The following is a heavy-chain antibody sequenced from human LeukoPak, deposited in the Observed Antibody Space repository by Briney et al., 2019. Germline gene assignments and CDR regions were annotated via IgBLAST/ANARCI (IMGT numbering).Heavy chain of an antibody. J-gene: IGHJ4*02. CDR2: IRSEGNGATT. CDR3: SRGRVTTDY. V-gene: IGHV3-49*03. D-gene: IGHD2-21*02. CDR1: GFTFDDYA. Sequence: GGSLRLSCAASGFTFDDYALSWFRQAPGKGLEWIGFIRSEGNGATTQYAASVKGRFVISKDDSETIGYLQMNSLRSEDTAVYYCSRGRVTTDYWGQGTLVTVSS.